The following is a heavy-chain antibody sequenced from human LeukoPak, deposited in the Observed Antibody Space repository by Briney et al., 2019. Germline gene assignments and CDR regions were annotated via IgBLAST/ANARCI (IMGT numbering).Heavy chain of an antibody. Sequence: AGGSLRLSCLASGFTFSDYYMSWVRQAPGKGLEWISYMSSRGYPTYYAESVKGRFTISRDNAKNTLYLQMNSLRDEDTAVYYWARGVGAQWLVSPLDYSGQGTLVTVSS. V-gene: IGHV3-11*04. CDR3: ARGVGAQWLVSPLDY. D-gene: IGHD6-19*01. CDR2: MSSRGYPT. J-gene: IGHJ4*02. CDR1: GFTFSDYY.